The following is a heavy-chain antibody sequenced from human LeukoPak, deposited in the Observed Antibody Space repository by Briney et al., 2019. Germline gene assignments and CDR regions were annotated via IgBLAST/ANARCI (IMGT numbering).Heavy chain of an antibody. D-gene: IGHD5-18*01. CDR1: GYDFTNYW. J-gene: IGHJ4*02. V-gene: IGHV5-51*01. CDR3: ATTDISMATDFDH. CDR2: LYPGDGDT. Sequence: GESLKISCQASGYDFTNYWIGWVRQMPGKGLEWVAFLYPGDGDTTYSPSFQGQVTISADKSISTAYLQWSSLKASDTALYYCATTDISMATDFDHWGQGTLVTVSS.